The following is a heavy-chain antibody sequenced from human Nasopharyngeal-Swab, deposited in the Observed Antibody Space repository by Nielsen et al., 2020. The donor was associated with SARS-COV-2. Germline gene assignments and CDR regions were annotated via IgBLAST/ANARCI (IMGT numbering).Heavy chain of an antibody. CDR1: GFTFSSYW. CDR3: ARARRGYTYGYMDDY. V-gene: IGHV3-7*03. Sequence: GGSLRLSCAASGFTFSSYWMHWVRQAPGKGLEWVANIKQDGSEKYYVDSVKGRFTISRDNAKNSLYLQMNSLRAEDTAVYYCARARRGYTYGYMDDYWGQGTLVTVSS. CDR2: IKQDGSEK. J-gene: IGHJ4*02. D-gene: IGHD5-18*01.